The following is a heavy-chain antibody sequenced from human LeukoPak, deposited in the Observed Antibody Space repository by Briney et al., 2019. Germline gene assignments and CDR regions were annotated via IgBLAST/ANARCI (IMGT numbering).Heavy chain of an antibody. CDR3: ARTGYSYGILDY. J-gene: IGHJ4*02. Sequence: SQTLSLTCTVSGGSISSGSYYWSWIRQPAGKGLEWIGRIYTSGSTNYNPSLKSRVTISVDTSKNQFSLKLSSVTAADTAVYYCARTGYSYGILDYWGQGTLVTVSS. D-gene: IGHD5-18*01. V-gene: IGHV4-61*02. CDR2: IYTSGST. CDR1: GGSISSGSYY.